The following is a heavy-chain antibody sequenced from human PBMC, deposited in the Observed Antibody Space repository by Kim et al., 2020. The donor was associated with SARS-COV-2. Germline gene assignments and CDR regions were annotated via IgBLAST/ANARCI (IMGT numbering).Heavy chain of an antibody. J-gene: IGHJ4*02. CDR3: ASTNLITMIVVG. D-gene: IGHD3-22*01. Sequence: YADAVKGRFTISRDNSKNTLYLQMNSLRAEDTAVYYCASTNLITMIVVGWGQGTLVTVSS. V-gene: IGHV3-33*01.